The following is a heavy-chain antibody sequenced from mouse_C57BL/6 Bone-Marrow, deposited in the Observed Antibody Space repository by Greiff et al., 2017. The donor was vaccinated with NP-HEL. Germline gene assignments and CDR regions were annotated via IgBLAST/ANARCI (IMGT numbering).Heavy chain of an antibody. J-gene: IGHJ4*01. CDR3: RCGNYYYAMDY. CDR2: IRNKANNHAT. Sequence: EVMLVESGGGLVQPGGSMKLSCAASGFTFSDAWMDWVRQSPEKGLEWVAEIRNKANNHATYYAESVKGRFTISRDDSNSSVYLQMNSLRAEDTGIYYCRCGNYYYAMDYWGQGTSVTVSS. CDR1: GFTFSDAW. D-gene: IGHD2-1*01. V-gene: IGHV6-6*01.